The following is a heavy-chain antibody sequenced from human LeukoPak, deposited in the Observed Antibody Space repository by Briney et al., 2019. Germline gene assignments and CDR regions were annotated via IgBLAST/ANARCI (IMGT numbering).Heavy chain of an antibody. CDR2: IKRKTDGGTT. CDR3: TTVGYDSSGFDY. D-gene: IGHD3-22*01. Sequence: KPGGSLRLSCAASGVTFSNAWMSRVRQAPGKGLEWVGRIKRKTDGGTTDYAAPVKGRFTISRDDSKNTLYLQMNSLKNEDTAVYYCTTVGYDSSGFDYWGQGTLVTVSS. J-gene: IGHJ4*02. V-gene: IGHV3-15*01. CDR1: GVTFSNAW.